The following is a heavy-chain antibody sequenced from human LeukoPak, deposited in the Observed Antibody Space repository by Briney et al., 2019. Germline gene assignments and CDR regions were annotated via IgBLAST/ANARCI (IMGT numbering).Heavy chain of an antibody. J-gene: IGHJ6*03. D-gene: IGHD3-10*02. V-gene: IGHV4-59*01. CDR3: ARAMYPGYYYYYMDV. CDR2: IYYSGST. Sequence: PSETLSLTCTVSGGSISSYYWSWIRQPPGKGLEWIGYIYYSGSTNYNPSLKSRVTISVDTSKNQFSLKLSSVTAADTAVYYCARAMYPGYYYYYMDVWGKGTTVTVSS. CDR1: GGSISSYY.